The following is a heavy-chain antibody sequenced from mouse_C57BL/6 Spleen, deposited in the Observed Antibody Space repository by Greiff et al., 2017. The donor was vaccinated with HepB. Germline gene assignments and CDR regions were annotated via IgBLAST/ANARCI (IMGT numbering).Heavy chain of an antibody. CDR1: GYTFTSYW. D-gene: IGHD4-1*01. Sequence: VQLQQPGAELVRPGPSVKLSCKASGYTFTSYWMHWVKQRPGQGLEWIGVIDPSDSYTNYNQKFKGKATLTVDTSSSTAYMQLSSLTSEDSAVYYCARKLTGTGYFDYWGQGTTLTVSS. V-gene: IGHV1-59*01. CDR3: ARKLTGTGYFDY. CDR2: IDPSDSYT. J-gene: IGHJ2*01.